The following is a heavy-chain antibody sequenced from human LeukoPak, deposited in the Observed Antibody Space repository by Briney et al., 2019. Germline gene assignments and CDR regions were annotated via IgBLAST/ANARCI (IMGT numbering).Heavy chain of an antibody. CDR2: IKSKSYGATT. V-gene: IGHV3-15*05. D-gene: IGHD2-8*01. CDR1: GFTFSNAW. Sequence: GGSLRLSCAASGFTFSNAWMSWVRQAPGKGLEWVGRIKSKSYGATTDYAAPVKGRFTISRDDSKNTLYLQMNSLKTEDTAVYYCATDNGGESGSDYWGQGTLVTVSS. J-gene: IGHJ4*02. CDR3: ATDNGGESGSDY.